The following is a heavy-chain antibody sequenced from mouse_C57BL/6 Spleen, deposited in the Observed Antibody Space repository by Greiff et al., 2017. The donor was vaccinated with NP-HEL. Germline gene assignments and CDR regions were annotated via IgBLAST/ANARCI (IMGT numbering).Heavy chain of an antibody. V-gene: IGHV1-26*01. CDR3: ARRTAQARFAY. CDR2: INPNNGGT. CDR1: GYTFTDYY. J-gene: IGHJ3*01. Sequence: VQLQQSGPELVKPGASVKISCKASGYTFTDYYMNWVKQSHGKSLEWIGDINPNNGGTSYNQKFKGKATLTVDKSSSTAYMELRSLTSEDSAVYYCARRTAQARFAYWGQGTLVTVSA. D-gene: IGHD3-2*02.